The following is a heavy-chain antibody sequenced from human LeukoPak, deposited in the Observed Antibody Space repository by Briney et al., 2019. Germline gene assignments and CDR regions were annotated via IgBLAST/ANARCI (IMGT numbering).Heavy chain of an antibody. Sequence: ASVKVSCKASGYTFTSYGISWVRQAPGQGLEWMGWVSAYNGNTNYAQKVQGRVTMTTDTSTSTAYMELRSLISDDTAVYYCARHGPNWGDAFDIWGQGTMVTVSS. J-gene: IGHJ3*02. CDR2: VSAYNGNT. V-gene: IGHV1-18*01. D-gene: IGHD7-27*01. CDR3: ARHGPNWGDAFDI. CDR1: GYTFTSYG.